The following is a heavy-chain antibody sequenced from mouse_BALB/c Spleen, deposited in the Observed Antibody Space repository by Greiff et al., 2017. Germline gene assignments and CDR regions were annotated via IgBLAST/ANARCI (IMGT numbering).Heavy chain of an antibody. D-gene: IGHD1-1*01. V-gene: IGHV3-2*02. CDR1: GYSITSDYA. J-gene: IGHJ2*01. CDR3: ATYYGSSYDYFDY. Sequence: EVNLVESGPGLVKPSQSLSLTCTVTGYSITSDYAWNWIRQFPGNKLEWMGYISYSGSTSYNPSLKSRISITRDTSKNQFFLQLNSVTTEDTATYYCATYYGSSYDYFDYWGQGTTLTVSS. CDR2: ISYSGST.